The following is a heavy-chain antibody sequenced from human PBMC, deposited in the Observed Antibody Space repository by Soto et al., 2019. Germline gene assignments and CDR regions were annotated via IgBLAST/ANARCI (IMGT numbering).Heavy chain of an antibody. Sequence: SETLSLTCTVSGGSISSYYWSWFRQPPGKGLEWIGYIYYSGSTTYNPSLKSRVNISVDTSQNQFSLNLSSVTAADTAVYYCARLGGYYQAFDSWGQGTLVTVS. J-gene: IGHJ4*02. CDR3: ARLGGYYQAFDS. CDR2: IYYSGST. CDR1: GGSISSYY. D-gene: IGHD3-22*01. V-gene: IGHV4-59*08.